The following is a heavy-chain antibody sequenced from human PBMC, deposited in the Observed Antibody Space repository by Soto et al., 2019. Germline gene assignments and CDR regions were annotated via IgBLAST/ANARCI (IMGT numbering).Heavy chain of an antibody. Sequence: SETLSLTCTVSGGSVSSGSYYWSWIRQPPGKGLEWIGYIYYSGSTNYNPSLKSRVTISVDTSKNQFSLKLSSVTAADTAVYYCARDRAIFGVVNYCYYGMDVWGQGTTVTVSS. CDR2: IYYSGST. J-gene: IGHJ6*02. V-gene: IGHV4-61*01. D-gene: IGHD3-3*01. CDR3: ARDRAIFGVVNYCYYGMDV. CDR1: GGSVSSGSYY.